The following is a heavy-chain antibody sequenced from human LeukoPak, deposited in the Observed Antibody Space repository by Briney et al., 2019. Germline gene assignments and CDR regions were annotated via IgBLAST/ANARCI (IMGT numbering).Heavy chain of an antibody. V-gene: IGHV3-21*01. Sequence: PGGSLRLSCAASGFTDSSSYMSWVRQAPGKGLEWVSSISSSSSFIYYADSVKGRFTISRDNAKNSLYLQMYSLRAEDTAVYYCATVDSYGCYWGQGTLVTVSS. CDR1: GFTDSSSY. CDR3: ATVDSYGCY. D-gene: IGHD5-18*01. CDR2: ISSSSSFI. J-gene: IGHJ4*02.